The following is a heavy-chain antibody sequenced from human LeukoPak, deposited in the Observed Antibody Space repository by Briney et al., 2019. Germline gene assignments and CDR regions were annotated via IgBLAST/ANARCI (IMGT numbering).Heavy chain of an antibody. CDR3: ARRSRGMRSCFDS. J-gene: IGHJ4*02. D-gene: IGHD2-2*01. Sequence: SETLSLTCTVSGGSISSSSYYWGWIRQPPGKGLEWIGTIYYSGSTYYNPSLKSRVTMSVDTSENQFSLKLSSVTAADTAVYYCARRSRGMRSCFDSWGQGTLVTVSS. CDR1: GGSISSSSYY. CDR2: IYYSGST. V-gene: IGHV4-39*01.